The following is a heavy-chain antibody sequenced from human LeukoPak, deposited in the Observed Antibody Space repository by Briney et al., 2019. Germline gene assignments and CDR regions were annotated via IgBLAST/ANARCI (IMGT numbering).Heavy chain of an antibody. CDR3: ARVVIAAAGTGAFDI. CDR2: IYHSGST. CDR1: GYSISSGYY. D-gene: IGHD6-13*01. Sequence: SETLSLTCTASGYSISSGYYWGWIRQPPGKGLEWIGSIYHSGSTYHNPSLKSRVTISVDTSKNQFSLKLSSVTAADTAVYYCARVVIAAAGTGAFDIWGQGTMVTVSS. J-gene: IGHJ3*02. V-gene: IGHV4-38-2*02.